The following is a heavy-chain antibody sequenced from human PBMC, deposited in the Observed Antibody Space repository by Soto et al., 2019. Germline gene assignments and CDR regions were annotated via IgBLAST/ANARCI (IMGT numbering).Heavy chain of an antibody. CDR1: GFTFSSYG. CDR2: IWDDGGNK. Sequence: QVQLVESGGGLVQPGRSLRLSCAASGFTFSSYGMHWVRQAPGKGLEWVAVIWDDGGNKYYADSVKGRFTISRDNSKNTLNMQMNSLRAKDTDVYNCANDRGFLVRGLIQKTYMDVWGKGTTVTVSS. D-gene: IGHD3-10*01. CDR3: ANDRGFLVRGLIQKTYMDV. V-gene: IGHV3-33*06. J-gene: IGHJ6*03.